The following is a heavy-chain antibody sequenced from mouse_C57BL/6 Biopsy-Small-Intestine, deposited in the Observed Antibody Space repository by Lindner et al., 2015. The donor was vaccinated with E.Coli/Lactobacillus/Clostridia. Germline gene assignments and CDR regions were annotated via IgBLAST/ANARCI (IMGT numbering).Heavy chain of an antibody. CDR1: GFSFSRYA. J-gene: IGHJ4*01. CDR3: ARLVGYGNYEAMDY. D-gene: IGHD2-10*02. Sequence: VQLQESGGGLVKPGGSLKLSCAASGFSFSRYAMSWVRQTPEKRLDWVATISDGGSYTSYPDNVKGRFTISRDNAKNNLYLQMSHLKSEDTAMYYCARLVGYGNYEAMDYWGQGTSVTVSS. CDR2: ISDGGSYT. V-gene: IGHV5-4*01.